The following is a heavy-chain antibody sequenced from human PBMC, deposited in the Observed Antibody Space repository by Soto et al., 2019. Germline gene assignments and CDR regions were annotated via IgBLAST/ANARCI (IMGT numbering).Heavy chain of an antibody. CDR2: IRTKTNNYAT. CDR1: GFTFSGSG. J-gene: IGHJ4*02. D-gene: IGHD3-10*01. Sequence: GGSLRLSCAASGFTFSGSGIHWVHQASGKGLEWVGRIRTKTNNYATAYAASVKGRFTISRDDSKNMAYLQMNSLKTEDTAVYYCARDSTYYYGSGSYYWGQGTLVTVSS. CDR3: ARDSTYYYGSGSYY. V-gene: IGHV3-73*01.